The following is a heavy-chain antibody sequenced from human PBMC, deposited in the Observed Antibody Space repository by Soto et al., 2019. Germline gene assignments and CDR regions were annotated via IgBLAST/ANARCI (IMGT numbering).Heavy chain of an antibody. CDR3: ADSWLPTSY. CDR2: ISPDGRTT. Sequence: GGSLRLSCAASGFRFSHYWMHWVRQAPGKGLVWVSRISPDGRTTTYADSVKGRFTIPRDNAKSTLYLQMNSLTVEDGAVYYCADSWLPTSYWGPGTLVTVSS. CDR1: GFRFSHYW. V-gene: IGHV3-74*01. J-gene: IGHJ4*02. D-gene: IGHD3-10*01.